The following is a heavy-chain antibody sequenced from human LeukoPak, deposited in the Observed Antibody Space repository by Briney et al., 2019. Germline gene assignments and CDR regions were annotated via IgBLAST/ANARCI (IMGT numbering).Heavy chain of an antibody. J-gene: IGHJ5*02. CDR1: GGSITSGDYY. CDR2: IYYSGST. CDR3: ARGVGEVWFDP. V-gene: IGHV4-30-4*08. D-gene: IGHD2-15*01. Sequence: SQTLSLTCTVSGGSITSGDYYWSWIRQPPGKGLEWIGYIYYSGSTYYNPSLKSRVTISVDTSKNQFSLKLSAVTAADTAVDYCARGVGEVWFDPWGQGTLVTVSS.